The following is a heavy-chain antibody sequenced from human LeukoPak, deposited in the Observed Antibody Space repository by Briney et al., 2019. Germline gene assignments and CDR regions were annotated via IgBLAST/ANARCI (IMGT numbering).Heavy chain of an antibody. CDR1: GFTVSSNY. CDR2: IYSGGST. V-gene: IGHV3-53*01. J-gene: IGHJ6*03. D-gene: IGHD2-2*01. Sequence: GGSLRLSCAASGFTVSSNYMSWVRQAPGKGLEWVPVIYSGGSTYYADSVKGRFTISRDNSKNTLYLQMNSLRAEDTAVYYCARAMRSQFRLYYYYYMDVWGKGTTVTVSS. CDR3: ARAMRSQFRLYYYYYMDV.